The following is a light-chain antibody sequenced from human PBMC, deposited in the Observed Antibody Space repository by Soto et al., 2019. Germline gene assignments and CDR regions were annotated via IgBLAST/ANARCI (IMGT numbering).Light chain of an antibody. CDR3: SSYASVDTVI. V-gene: IGLV2-14*01. CDR2: EVS. Sequence: QSALTQPASVSGSPGQSITISCTGTSSDIGDYNYVSWYQHHPGKAPQLMIYEVSKRPSGVSNRFSGSKSGNTASLTISGLQAEDEAHYFCSSYASVDTVIFGGGTKLTVL. CDR1: SSDIGDYNY. J-gene: IGLJ2*01.